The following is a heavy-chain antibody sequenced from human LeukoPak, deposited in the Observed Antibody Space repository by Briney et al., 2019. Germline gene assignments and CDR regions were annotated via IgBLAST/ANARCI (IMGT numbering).Heavy chain of an antibody. V-gene: IGHV3-23*01. CDR3: AKKTVGFHPFDY. CDR2: SGTGGDT. CDR1: GLTFSSSP. J-gene: IGHJ4*02. Sequence: GGSLRLSCAASGLTFSSSPITWVRQAPGKGLEWVSTSGTGGDTYYADSVKGRFTLSRGNSKSTLYLEMTSLRAEDTAVYFCAKKTVGFHPFDYWGQGTLVTVSS. D-gene: IGHD3-10*01.